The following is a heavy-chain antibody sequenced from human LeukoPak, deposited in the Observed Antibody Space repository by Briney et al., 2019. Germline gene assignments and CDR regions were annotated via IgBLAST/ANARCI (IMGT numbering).Heavy chain of an antibody. J-gene: IGHJ6*02. CDR3: ARGTPFEPRSGSYYNVWGRGDAYYYYGMDV. CDR2: INHSGST. Sequence: SETLSLTCAVYGGSFSGYYWSWIRQPPGKGLEWIGEINHSGSTNYNPSLKSRVTLSVDTSKNQFSLKLSSVTAADTAVYYCARGTPFEPRSGSYYNVWGRGDAYYYYGMDVWGQGTTVTVSS. V-gene: IGHV4-34*01. CDR1: GGSFSGYY. D-gene: IGHD3-10*01.